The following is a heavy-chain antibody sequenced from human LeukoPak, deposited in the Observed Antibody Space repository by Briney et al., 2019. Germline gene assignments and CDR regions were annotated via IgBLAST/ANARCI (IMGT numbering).Heavy chain of an antibody. V-gene: IGHV4-30-2*03. CDR2: IYYSGST. CDR3: ARGEEYYDFWSGYYTLDY. CDR1: GGSISSGGYY. D-gene: IGHD3-3*01. J-gene: IGHJ4*02. Sequence: PSQTLSLTCTVSGGSISSGGYYWSWIRQHPGKGLEWIGSIYYSGSTYYNPSLKSRVTISVDTSKNQFSLKLSSVTAADTAVYYCARGEEYYDFWSGYYTLDYWGQGTLVTVSS.